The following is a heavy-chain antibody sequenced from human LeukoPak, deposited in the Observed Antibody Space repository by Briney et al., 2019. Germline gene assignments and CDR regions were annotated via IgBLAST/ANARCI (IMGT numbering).Heavy chain of an antibody. Sequence: SETLSLTCTVSGGSISSSSYYWGWIRQPPGKGLEWIGYIYYSGSTYYNPSLKSRVTISVDTSKNQFSLKLSSVTAADTAVYYCWYSSSSFDYWGQGTLVTVSS. J-gene: IGHJ4*02. CDR3: WYSSSSFDY. CDR2: IYYSGST. D-gene: IGHD6-13*01. V-gene: IGHV4-30-4*08. CDR1: GGSISSSSYY.